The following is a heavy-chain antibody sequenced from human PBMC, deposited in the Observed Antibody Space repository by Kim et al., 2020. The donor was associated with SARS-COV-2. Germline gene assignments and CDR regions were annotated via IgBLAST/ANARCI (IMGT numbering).Heavy chain of an antibody. Sequence: GGSLRLSCAASGFTFSSYAMHWVRQAPGKGLXXVAVXSYDGSNKYYADSVKGRXXXSRXXXKNTXXLQMNSLRXXDTXGYYCARDRAVSSGYYXQTXXGPAPXVDAFXIWGXGTMVTVSS. CDR1: GFTFSSYA. CDR3: ARDRAVSSGYYXQTXXGPAPXVDAFXI. J-gene: IGHJ3*02. V-gene: IGHV3-30*01. CDR2: XSYDGSNK. D-gene: IGHD3-22*01.